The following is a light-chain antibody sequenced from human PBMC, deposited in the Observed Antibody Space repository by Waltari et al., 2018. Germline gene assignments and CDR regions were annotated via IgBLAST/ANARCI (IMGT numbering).Light chain of an antibody. J-gene: IGLJ2*01. CDR1: ALPKQY. Sequence: SYELTQPPSVSVSPGQTARITCSGDALPKQYAYWYQQKPGQAPVRVIYKDSERPAGIPERFSGSSSGTTVTLTISGVQAEDEADYYCQSADSSGTYPVVFGGGTKLTVL. CDR3: QSADSSGTYPVV. CDR2: KDS. V-gene: IGLV3-25*03.